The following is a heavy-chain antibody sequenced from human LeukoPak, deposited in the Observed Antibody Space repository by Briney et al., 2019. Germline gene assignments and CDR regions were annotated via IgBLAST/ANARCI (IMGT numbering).Heavy chain of an antibody. V-gene: IGHV4-59*11. CDR3: ARGVTSPFDY. CDR1: GGSISSHY. CDR2: IYYSGST. Sequence: NPSETLSLIYTVSGGSISSHYCSWIRQPPGKGLEWIGYIYYSGSTNYNPYLKSRVTISVDTSKNQFSLKLSSVTAADTAVYYCARGVTSPFDYWGQGTLVSVS. D-gene: IGHD5-18*01. J-gene: IGHJ4*02.